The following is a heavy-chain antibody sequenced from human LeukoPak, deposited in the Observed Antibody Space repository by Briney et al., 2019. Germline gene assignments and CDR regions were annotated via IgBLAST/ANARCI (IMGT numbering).Heavy chain of an antibody. CDR2: INPSGGST. CDR3: ARRGAQGGFDF. J-gene: IGHJ3*01. Sequence: ASVKVSCKASGYTFTSYYMHWVRQAPGQGLEWMGIINPSGGSTTYAQKFQGRVTMTRDASTSTVYMELSSLRSDDTAVYYCARRGAQGGFDFWGQGTMVTVSS. V-gene: IGHV1-46*01. CDR1: GYTFTSYY. D-gene: IGHD3-10*01.